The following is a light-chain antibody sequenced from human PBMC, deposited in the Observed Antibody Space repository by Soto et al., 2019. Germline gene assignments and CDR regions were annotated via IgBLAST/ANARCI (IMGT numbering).Light chain of an antibody. J-gene: IGKJ1*01. Sequence: DIQMTQSPSTLSASVGDRVTITCRASQSIDSWLAWYQQKPGTAPKLVIYKASSLESGVPSRFSGRGPETEFTLTISNLQPDDFATYYCQQYKSYSPSTFGQGTKVEIK. CDR1: QSIDSW. CDR2: KAS. V-gene: IGKV1-5*03. CDR3: QQYKSYSPST.